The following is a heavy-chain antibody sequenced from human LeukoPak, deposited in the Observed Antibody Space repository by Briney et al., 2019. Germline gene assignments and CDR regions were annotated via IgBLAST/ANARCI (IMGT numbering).Heavy chain of an antibody. J-gene: IGHJ4*02. CDR1: GYTFTSYG. D-gene: IGHD2-15*01. CDR3: ARGDIVVVVAATPIFADY. Sequence: ASVTVSCTASGYTFTSYGISWVRQAPGQGLEWMGWISAYNSNTNYAQKLQGRVTMTTDTSTSTAYMELRSLRSDDTAVYYCARGDIVVVVAATPIFADYWGQGTLVTVSS. V-gene: IGHV1-18*01. CDR2: ISAYNSNT.